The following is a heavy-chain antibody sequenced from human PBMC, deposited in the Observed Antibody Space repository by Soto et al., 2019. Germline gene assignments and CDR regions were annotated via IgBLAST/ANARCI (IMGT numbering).Heavy chain of an antibody. J-gene: IGHJ4*02. V-gene: IGHV3-7*01. Sequence: EVQLVESGGGLVQPGGSLRLSCAASGFTFSSYWMNWVRQAPGKGLEWVANIKQDGSAEYVDSVKGRFTISRDNAKNSLYLQMNSLRDEDTAVYYCVRGSSGNNNWHLSSVWGQGTLVTVSS. CDR2: IKQDGSAE. D-gene: IGHD1-1*01. CDR3: VRGSSGNNNWHLSSV. CDR1: GFTFSSYW.